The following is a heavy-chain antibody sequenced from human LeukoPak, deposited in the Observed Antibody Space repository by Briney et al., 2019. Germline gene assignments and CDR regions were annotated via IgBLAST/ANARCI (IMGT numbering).Heavy chain of an antibody. V-gene: IGHV1-18*01. J-gene: IGHJ4*02. CDR2: ISGHLGNT. D-gene: IGHD5-12*01. Sequence: ASVKVSCKASGCPFTNYGIGWVRQAPGQGLEWMGGISGHLGNTKYAQNFQGRVTITIDTSTSTAYMHLRSLRSDDTAIYFCARSDRGTITAGPFEYWGQGTLVAVS. CDR3: ARSDRGTITAGPFEY. CDR1: GCPFTNYG.